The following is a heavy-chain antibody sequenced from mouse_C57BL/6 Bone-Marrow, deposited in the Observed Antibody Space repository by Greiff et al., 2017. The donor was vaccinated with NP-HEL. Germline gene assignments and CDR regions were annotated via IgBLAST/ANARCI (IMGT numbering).Heavy chain of an antibody. CDR2: ISSGGSYT. Sequence: EVQLQESGGDLVKPGGSLKLSCAASGFTFSSYGMSWVRQTPDKRLEWVATISSGGSYTYYPDSVKGRFTISRDNAKNTLYLQMSSLKSEDTAMYYCARHYYYGSSYGDFDYWGQGTTLTVSS. V-gene: IGHV5-6*01. CDR3: ARHYYYGSSYGDFDY. J-gene: IGHJ2*01. D-gene: IGHD1-1*01. CDR1: GFTFSSYG.